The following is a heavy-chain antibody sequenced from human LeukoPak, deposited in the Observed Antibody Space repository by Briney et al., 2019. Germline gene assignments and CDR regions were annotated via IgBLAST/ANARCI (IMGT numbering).Heavy chain of an antibody. CDR1: GFTFSNYA. Sequence: GGSLRLSCAASGFTFSNYAMTWVRQAPGKGLEWVSGISGSGDTTDYADSVKGRFTISRDNSKNTLYLQMNSLRAEDTAVYYCARDLYDDYGGHIDYWGQGTLVTVSS. J-gene: IGHJ4*02. V-gene: IGHV3-23*01. CDR2: ISGSGDTT. D-gene: IGHD4-23*01. CDR3: ARDLYDDYGGHIDY.